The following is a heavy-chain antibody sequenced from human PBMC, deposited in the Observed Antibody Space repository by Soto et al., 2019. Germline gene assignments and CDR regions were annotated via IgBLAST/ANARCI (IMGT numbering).Heavy chain of an antibody. CDR3: AREWVRGYCSGGSCYSDAVAGTNYYYYGMDV. V-gene: IGHV3-11*01. J-gene: IGHJ6*02. CDR2: ISSSGSTI. D-gene: IGHD2-15*01. CDR1: GFTFSDYY. Sequence: PGGSLRLSCAASGFTFSDYYMSWIRQAPGKGLEWVSYISSSGSTIYYADSVKGRFTISRDNAKNSLYLQMNSLRAEDTAVYYCAREWVRGYCSGGSCYSDAVAGTNYYYYGMDVWGQGTTVTVSS.